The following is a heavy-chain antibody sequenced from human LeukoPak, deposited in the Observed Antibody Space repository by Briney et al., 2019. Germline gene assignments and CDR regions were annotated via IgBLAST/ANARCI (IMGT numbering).Heavy chain of an antibody. Sequence: ASVKVSCKASGYTFTSYDINWVRQATGQGLEWMGWMNPNSGNTGYAQKFQGRVTITRNTSISTAYMELSSLRSEDTAVFYCARDRRILTGSFPIDYWGQGTLVTVSS. CDR3: ARDRRILTGSFPIDY. CDR1: GYTFTSYD. V-gene: IGHV1-8*03. J-gene: IGHJ4*02. D-gene: IGHD3-9*01. CDR2: MNPNSGNT.